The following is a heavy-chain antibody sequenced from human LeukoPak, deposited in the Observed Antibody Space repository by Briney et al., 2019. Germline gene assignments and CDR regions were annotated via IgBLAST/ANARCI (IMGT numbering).Heavy chain of an antibody. D-gene: IGHD3-10*01. CDR3: ARGLVDYNGAVDFDY. Sequence: PSETLSLTCIVSGGSISSSSYYWGWIRQPPGQGLEWIGFISYSGSTYYNPSLKSRVTISVDMSKNQFSLKLSSVTAADTAVYYCARGLVDYNGAVDFDYWGQGTLVTVSS. CDR1: GGSISSSSYY. CDR2: ISYSGST. J-gene: IGHJ4*02. V-gene: IGHV4-39*02.